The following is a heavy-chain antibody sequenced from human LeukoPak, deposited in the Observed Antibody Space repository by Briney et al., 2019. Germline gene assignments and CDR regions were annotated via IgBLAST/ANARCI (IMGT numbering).Heavy chain of an antibody. CDR3: ARDDYSSLGSFDI. J-gene: IGHJ3*02. D-gene: IGHD6-6*01. V-gene: IGHV1-2*02. CDR1: GYTFTSYG. Sequence: ASVKVSCKASGYTFTSYGISWVRQAPGQGLEWMGWINPNSGGTNYAQKFQGRVTMTRDTSISTAYMELSRLRSDDTAVYYCARDDYSSLGSFDIWGQGTMVTVSS. CDR2: INPNSGGT.